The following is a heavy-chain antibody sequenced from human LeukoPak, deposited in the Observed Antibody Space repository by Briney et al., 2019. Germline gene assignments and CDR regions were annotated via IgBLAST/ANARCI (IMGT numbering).Heavy chain of an antibody. J-gene: IGHJ4*02. V-gene: IGHV3-74*01. CDR2: INSDGSST. CDR1: GFTFSSYW. CDR3: ARGGRYSYASFDY. D-gene: IGHD5-18*01. Sequence: GGSLRLSCAPSGFTFSSYWMHWVRQAPGKGLVWVSRINSDGSSTSYADSVKGRFTISRDNAKNTLYLQMNSLRAEDTAVYYCARGGRYSYASFDYWGQGTLVTVSS.